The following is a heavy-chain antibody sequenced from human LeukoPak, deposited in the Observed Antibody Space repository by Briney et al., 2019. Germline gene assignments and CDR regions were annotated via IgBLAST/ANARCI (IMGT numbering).Heavy chain of an antibody. J-gene: IGHJ6*03. CDR1: GFTFSSYA. CDR3: ARDGVPAAIPHYYYYMDV. V-gene: IGHV3-30*01. CDR2: ISYDGSNK. D-gene: IGHD2-2*02. Sequence: GRSLRLSCAASGFTFSSYAMHWVRQAPGKGLEWVAVISYDGSNKYYADSVKGRFTISRDNSKNTLYLQMNSLRAEDTAVYYCARDGVPAAIPHYYYYMDVWGKGTTVTVSS.